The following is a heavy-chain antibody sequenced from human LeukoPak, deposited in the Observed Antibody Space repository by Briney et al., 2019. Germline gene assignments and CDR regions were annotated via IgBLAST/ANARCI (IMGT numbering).Heavy chain of an antibody. Sequence: GGSLRLSCAASGFTFSSYGMSWVRQAPGKGLEWVSAISGSGDSTYYADSVKGRFTISRDNSKNTLYLQMNSLRAEDTAVYYCAKDPAQYYYDSRENAFDIWGQGTMVTVSS. CDR3: AKDPAQYYYDSRENAFDI. J-gene: IGHJ3*02. CDR1: GFTFSSYG. V-gene: IGHV3-23*01. CDR2: ISGSGDST. D-gene: IGHD3-22*01.